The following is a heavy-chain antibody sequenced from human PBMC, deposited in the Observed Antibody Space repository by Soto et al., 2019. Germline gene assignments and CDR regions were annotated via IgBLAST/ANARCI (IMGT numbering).Heavy chain of an antibody. CDR3: ARLGVIGLDY. V-gene: IGHV4-59*01. CDR2: IYYSGST. Sequence: SETLSLTCTVSGGSISSYYWSWIRQPPGRGLEWIGYIYYSGSTNYNPSLKSRVTISVDTSKNQFSLKLSSVTAADTAVYYCARLGVIGLDYWGQGTLVTVSS. D-gene: IGHD3-3*01. J-gene: IGHJ4*02. CDR1: GGSISSYY.